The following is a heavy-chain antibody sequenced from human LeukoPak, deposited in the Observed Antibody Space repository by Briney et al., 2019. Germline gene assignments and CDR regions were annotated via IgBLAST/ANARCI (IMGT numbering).Heavy chain of an antibody. CDR2: FDPESGKT. V-gene: IGHV1-24*01. D-gene: IGHD5-12*01. CDR1: GHTLAELS. J-gene: IGHJ4*02. Sequence: ASVKVSCKISGHTLAELSMHWVRQGPGKGLDWMGGFDPESGKTIYAEKFQGRVSMTEDTSTDTAYMELNSLSSEDTAICYCATNTYNGYAIDSWGQGTLVTVSS. CDR3: ATNTYNGYAIDS.